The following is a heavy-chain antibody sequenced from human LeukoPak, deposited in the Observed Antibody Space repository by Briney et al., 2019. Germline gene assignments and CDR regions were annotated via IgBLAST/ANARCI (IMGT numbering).Heavy chain of an antibody. J-gene: IGHJ6*02. CDR1: GFTFSSYS. D-gene: IGHD6-19*01. CDR2: ISYDGSNK. CDR3: ARDPQWLVPLYYYNGMDV. V-gene: IGHV3-30-3*01. Sequence: PGGSLRLSCAASGFTFSSYSIYWVRQAPGKGLEWVAVISYDGSNKYYADSVKGRFTISRDNSKNTLYLQMNSLRAEDTAVYYCARDPQWLVPLYYYNGMDVWGQGTTVTVSS.